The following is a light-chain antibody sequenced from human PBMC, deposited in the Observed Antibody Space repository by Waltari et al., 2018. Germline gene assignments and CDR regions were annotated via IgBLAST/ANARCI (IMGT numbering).Light chain of an antibody. V-gene: IGLV1-44*01. CDR2: RND. J-gene: IGLJ2*01. Sequence: QSEMSQPPSVSGTPGQTVTIPCSGRSPNVGSNVVNWYQQHPGTAPKLLLYRNDQRPSGVPDRFSGSKSGTSASLAISGLQSEDEADYYCAAWDDSLNGRWVFGAGTKLTVL. CDR3: AAWDDSLNGRWV. CDR1: SPNVGSNV.